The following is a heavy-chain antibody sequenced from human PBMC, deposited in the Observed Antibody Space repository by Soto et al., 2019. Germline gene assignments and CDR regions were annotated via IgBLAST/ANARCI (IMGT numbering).Heavy chain of an antibody. V-gene: IGHV4-30-4*01. CDR2: TYHSGRT. J-gene: IGHJ3*02. CDR1: GDSISSGDYY. Sequence: QVHLQESGPGLVEPSQTLSLTCTVSGDSISSGDYYWSWIRQSPDKGLEWIGYTYHSGRTYYKPSLKGRVTISADTSKNQFSLKLSSVTAADTAVYYCARRHYYDSSGYADALDIWGQGISVTVSS. D-gene: IGHD3-22*01. CDR3: ARRHYYDSSGYADALDI.